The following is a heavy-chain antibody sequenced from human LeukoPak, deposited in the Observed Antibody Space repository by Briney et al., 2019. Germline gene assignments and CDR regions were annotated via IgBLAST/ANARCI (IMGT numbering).Heavy chain of an antibody. CDR3: ARDVGGYDPYYGMDV. CDR1: GFTFSSYG. J-gene: IGHJ6*02. V-gene: IGHV3-33*01. CDR2: TWYDESNQ. D-gene: IGHD5-12*01. Sequence: GRSLRLSCAASGFTFSSYGMHWVRQAPGKGLEWVAVTWYDESNQYYADSVKGRFTISRDNSKNTLYLQMNSLRAEDTAVYYCARDVGGYDPYYGMDVRGQGTTVIVSS.